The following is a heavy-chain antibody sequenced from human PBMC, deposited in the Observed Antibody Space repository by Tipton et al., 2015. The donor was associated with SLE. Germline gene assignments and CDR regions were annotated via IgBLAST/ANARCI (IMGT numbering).Heavy chain of an antibody. CDR1: GYSISSGYY. J-gene: IGHJ3*02. V-gene: IGHV4-38-2*01. D-gene: IGHD5-12*01. Sequence: TLSLTCAVSGYSISSGYYCGWIRQPPGKGLEWIGSNYHSGSTNYNPSLKSRVTLSVDTSKNQFSLKLSSVTAADTAVYYCARGHSGYDYATFDIWGQGTMVTVSS. CDR2: NYHSGST. CDR3: ARGHSGYDYATFDI.